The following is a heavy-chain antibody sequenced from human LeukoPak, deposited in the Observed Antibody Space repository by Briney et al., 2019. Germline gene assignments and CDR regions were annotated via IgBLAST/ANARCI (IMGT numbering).Heavy chain of an antibody. CDR3: ARDPGYYDFWSGYFLSAFDI. J-gene: IGHJ3*02. CDR1: GFTFSSYW. V-gene: IGHV3-74*01. D-gene: IGHD3-3*01. Sequence: GGSLRLSCAASGFTFSSYWMHWVRQAPGKGLVWVSRINSDGRRTGYADSVKGRFTISRDNAKNSLYLQMNSLRAEDTAVYYCARDPGYYDFWSGYFLSAFDIWGQGTMVTVSS. CDR2: INSDGRRT.